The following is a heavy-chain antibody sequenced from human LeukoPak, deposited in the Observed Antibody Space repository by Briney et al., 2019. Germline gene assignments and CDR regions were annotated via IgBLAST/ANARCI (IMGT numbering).Heavy chain of an antibody. V-gene: IGHV3-11*01. CDR3: ARRYYDSSGYYCFGY. CDR1: GFTFSDYY. D-gene: IGHD3-22*01. J-gene: IGHJ4*02. CDR2: ISSSGSTI. Sequence: GGSLRLSCAASGFTFSDYYMSWIRQAPGKGLEWVSYISSSGSTIYYADSVKGRFTISRDNAKNSLYLQMNSLRAEDTAVYYCARRYYDSSGYYCFGYWGQGTLVTVSS.